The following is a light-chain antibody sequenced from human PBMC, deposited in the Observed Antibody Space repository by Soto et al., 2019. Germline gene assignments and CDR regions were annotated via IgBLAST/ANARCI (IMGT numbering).Light chain of an antibody. V-gene: IGKV3-11*01. CDR2: DVS. CDR3: QQRSNWSGT. J-gene: IGKJ1*01. Sequence: DIGLTQSPATLSWSPGERATLSCRASQNISNYLIWYQQKPGQAPRLLIYDVSNRASGIPARFSGSGSGTDCTLTISSLEPEDFAVYYCQQRSNWSGTFGQGTKVDI. CDR1: QNISNY.